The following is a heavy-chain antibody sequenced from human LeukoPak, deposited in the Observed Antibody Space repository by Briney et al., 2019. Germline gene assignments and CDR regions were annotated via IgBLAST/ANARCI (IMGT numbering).Heavy chain of an antibody. J-gene: IGHJ4*02. V-gene: IGHV4-30-4*01. D-gene: IGHD2-15*01. CDR3: ARVGSCSGGSCCGGFDY. CDR2: IYYSGST. Sequence: SETLSLTCTVSGGSISSGDYYWSWIRQPPGKGLEWIGYIYYSGSTYYNPSLKSRVTISVDTSKNQFSLKMSSVTAADTAVYYCARVGSCSGGSCCGGFDYWGQGTLVTVSS. CDR1: GGSISSGDYY.